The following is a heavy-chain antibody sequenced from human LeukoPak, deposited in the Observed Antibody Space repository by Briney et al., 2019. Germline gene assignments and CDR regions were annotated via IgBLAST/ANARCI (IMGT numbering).Heavy chain of an antibody. V-gene: IGHV4-4*02. Sequence: SETLSLTCAVSGGSIKSNNWWSWVRQPPGKGLEWIGEIYHSGSTNYNPSLKSRVTISVDKSKNQFSLKLSSVTAADTAVYYCARERGSGYYYADYYYYGMDVWGQGTTVTVSS. CDR1: GGSIKSNNW. D-gene: IGHD3-22*01. CDR2: IYHSGST. CDR3: ARERGSGYYYADYYYYGMDV. J-gene: IGHJ6*02.